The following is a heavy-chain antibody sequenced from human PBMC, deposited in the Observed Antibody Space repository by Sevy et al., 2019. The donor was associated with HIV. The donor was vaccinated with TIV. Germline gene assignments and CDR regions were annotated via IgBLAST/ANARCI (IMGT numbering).Heavy chain of an antibody. V-gene: IGHV3-11*04. D-gene: IGHD3-3*01. CDR3: ARWSITIFGVVSLFVY. J-gene: IGHJ4*02. CDR2: ISSSGSTI. CDR1: GFTFSDYY. Sequence: GGSLRLSCAASGFTFSDYYMSWIRQAPGKGLEWVSYISSSGSTIYYADSVKGRFTISRDNAKNSLYLQMNSLRAEDTAVYYCARWSITIFGVVSLFVYWGQGTLVTISS.